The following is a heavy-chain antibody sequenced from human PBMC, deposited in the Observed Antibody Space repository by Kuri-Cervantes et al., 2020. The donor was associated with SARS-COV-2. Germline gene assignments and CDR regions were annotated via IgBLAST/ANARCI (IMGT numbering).Heavy chain of an antibody. J-gene: IGHJ3*02. CDR1: GFTFSSYS. Sequence: GGSLRLSCAASGFTFSSYSMNWVRQAPGKGLEWVSYISSSSTIYYADSVKGRFTISRDNAKNSLYLQMNSLRAEDTAVYYCARDPDSSGWYAGDAFDIWGQGTMVTVSS. CDR3: ARDPDSSGWYAGDAFDI. CDR2: ISSSSTI. V-gene: IGHV3-48*01. D-gene: IGHD6-19*01.